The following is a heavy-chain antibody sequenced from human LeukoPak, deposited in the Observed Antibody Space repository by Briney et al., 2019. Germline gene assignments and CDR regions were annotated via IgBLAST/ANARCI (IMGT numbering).Heavy chain of an antibody. J-gene: IGHJ3*02. CDR3: TTEGEALYCSSTSCPRNLKIDAFDI. CDR1: GFTFSNAW. D-gene: IGHD2-2*01. Sequence: GGSLRLSCAASGFTFSNAWMSWVRQAPGKGLEWVGRIKSKTDGGTTDYATPVKGRFTISRDDSKNTLYLQMNSLKTEDTAVYYCTTEGEALYCSSTSCPRNLKIDAFDIWGQGTMVTVSS. CDR2: IKSKTDGGTT. V-gene: IGHV3-15*01.